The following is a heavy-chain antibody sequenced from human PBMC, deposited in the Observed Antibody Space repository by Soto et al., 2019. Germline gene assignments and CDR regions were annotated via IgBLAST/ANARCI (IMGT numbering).Heavy chain of an antibody. V-gene: IGHV4-4*02. CDR3: ARDPGDNWKDEGNYFDY. CDR2: IYHSGST. D-gene: IGHD1-1*01. CDR1: GGSISSSNW. J-gene: IGHJ4*02. Sequence: SETLSLTCAVSGGSISSSNWWSWVRQPPGKGLECIGEIYHSGSTNYNPSLKSRVTISVDKSKNQFSLKLSSVTAADTAVYYCARDPGDNWKDEGNYFDYSGQGTLVTVS.